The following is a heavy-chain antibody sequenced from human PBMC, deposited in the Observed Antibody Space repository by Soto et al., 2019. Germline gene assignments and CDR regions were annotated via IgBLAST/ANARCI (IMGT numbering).Heavy chain of an antibody. J-gene: IGHJ4*02. D-gene: IGHD3-9*01. V-gene: IGHV3-7*03. CDR2: IKQDGSGK. Sequence: PGGSLRLSCAASGSTFTRYWMSRVRQAPGKGLEWVANIKQDGSGKYYVDSVKGRFTISRDNAKNSLYLQMNSLRVEDTAVYYCARSPYFFRGPLDYWGQGTLVTVSS. CDR1: GSTFTRYW. CDR3: ARSPYFFRGPLDY.